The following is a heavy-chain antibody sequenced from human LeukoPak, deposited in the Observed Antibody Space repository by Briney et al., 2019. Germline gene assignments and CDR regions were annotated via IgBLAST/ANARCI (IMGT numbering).Heavy chain of an antibody. D-gene: IGHD1-26*01. J-gene: IGHJ4*02. CDR1: GYTFSDYY. CDR2: INPNSGGT. Sequence: ASVKVSCKASGYTFSDYYIHWVRQAPGQGLEWMGWINPNSGGTDYAQRFQGRVTMTRDTSTSTVYMELSSLRSEDTAVYYCARVVVGAYLGYWGQGTLVTVSS. CDR3: ARVVVGAYLGY. V-gene: IGHV1-2*02.